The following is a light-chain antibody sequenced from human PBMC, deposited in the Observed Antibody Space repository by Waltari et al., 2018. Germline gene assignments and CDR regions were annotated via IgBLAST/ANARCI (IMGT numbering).Light chain of an antibody. J-gene: IGLJ3*02. CDR3: ASYTTSSTFGV. CDR2: DVS. Sequence: YQQHPGAAPNLLTFDVSKRPSGTSNRFSCSKSGNTASLTISGLQAEDEANYYCASYTTSSTFGVFGGGTKLTVL. V-gene: IGLV2-14*04.